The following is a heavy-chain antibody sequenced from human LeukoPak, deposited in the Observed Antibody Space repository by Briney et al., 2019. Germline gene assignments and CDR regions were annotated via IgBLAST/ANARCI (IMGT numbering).Heavy chain of an antibody. CDR3: ARAGPSPPYDILTHGVDP. CDR1: GGSISSGGYY. D-gene: IGHD3-9*01. V-gene: IGHV4-31*03. Sequence: TPQTLSLTCTVSGGSISSGGYYWSWIRQHPGKGLEWIGYIYYSGSTYYNPSLKSRVTISVDTSKNQFSLKLSSVTAADTAVYYCARAGPSPPYDILTHGVDPWGQGTLVTVSS. CDR2: IYYSGST. J-gene: IGHJ5*02.